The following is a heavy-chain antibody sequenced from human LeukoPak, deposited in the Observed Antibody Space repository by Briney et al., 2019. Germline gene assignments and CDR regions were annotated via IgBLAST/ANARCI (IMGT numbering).Heavy chain of an antibody. D-gene: IGHD3-10*01. V-gene: IGHV3-64*01. Sequence: QAGGSLRLSCEASGFTFSNYAMHWVRQAPGKGLEYVSAISDSGRSTYYANSVKGRFTISRDNSKNTLYLQMNSLRAEDTAVYYCARDGRPITYTYYYGMDVWGQGTTVTVSS. CDR3: ARDGRPITYTYYYGMDV. CDR1: GFTFSNYA. CDR2: ISDSGRST. J-gene: IGHJ6*02.